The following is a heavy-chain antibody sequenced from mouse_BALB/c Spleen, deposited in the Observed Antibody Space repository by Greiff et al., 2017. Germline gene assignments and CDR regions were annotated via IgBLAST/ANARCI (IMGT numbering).Heavy chain of an antibody. CDR2: INPSNGRT. Sequence: VQLQQPGAELVKPGASVKLSCKASGYTFTSYWMHWVKQRPGQGLEWIGEINPSNGRTNYNEKFKSKATLTVDKSSSTAYMQLSSLTSEDSAVYYCARSLPVLSYGYFDYWGQGTTLTVSS. D-gene: IGHD1-1*01. V-gene: IGHV1S81*02. CDR1: GYTFTSYW. CDR3: ARSLPVLSYGYFDY. J-gene: IGHJ2*01.